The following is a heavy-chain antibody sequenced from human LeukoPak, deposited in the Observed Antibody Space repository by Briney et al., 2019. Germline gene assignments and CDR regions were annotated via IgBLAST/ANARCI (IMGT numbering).Heavy chain of an antibody. CDR2: INSDGSST. J-gene: IGHJ6*02. CDR1: GFTFSSAW. V-gene: IGHV3-74*01. Sequence: GGSLRLSCAASGFTFSSAWMHWVRQTPGKGLVWVSRINSDGSSTNYADSVKGRFTISRDNAKNMVNLQMNSLRAEDTAIYYCTRDYPYAMAVWGQGTTVTVSS. CDR3: TRDYPYAMAV.